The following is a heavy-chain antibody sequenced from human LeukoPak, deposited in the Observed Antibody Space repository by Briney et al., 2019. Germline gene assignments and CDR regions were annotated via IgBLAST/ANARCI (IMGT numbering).Heavy chain of an antibody. Sequence: GASVKVSCKASGYTFPSYGISWVRQAPGQGLEWMGWVNAYNGNTNYAQKFLGRLTMTTDTSTSTAYMELRSLKSDDTAVYYCARGPPPDFDYWGRGTLVTVSS. V-gene: IGHV1-18*01. J-gene: IGHJ4*02. CDR2: VNAYNGNT. CDR1: GYTFPSYG. CDR3: ARGPPPDFDY.